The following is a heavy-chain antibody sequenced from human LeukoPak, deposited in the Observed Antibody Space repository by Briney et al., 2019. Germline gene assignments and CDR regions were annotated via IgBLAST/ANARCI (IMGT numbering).Heavy chain of an antibody. D-gene: IGHD3-22*01. CDR3: AREASVYDSSGYYDAFDI. Sequence: GASVKVSCKASGYTFTSYDINWVRQATGQGPEWMGWMNPNSGNTGYAQKFQGRVTMTRNASISTAYMELSSLRSEDTAVYYCAREASVYDSSGYYDAFDIWGQGTMVTVSS. J-gene: IGHJ3*02. CDR1: GYTFTSYD. V-gene: IGHV1-8*01. CDR2: MNPNSGNT.